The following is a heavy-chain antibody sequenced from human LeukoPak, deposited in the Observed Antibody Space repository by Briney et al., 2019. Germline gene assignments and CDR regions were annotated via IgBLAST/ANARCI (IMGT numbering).Heavy chain of an antibody. J-gene: IGHJ5*02. CDR3: ASLPIGSGWSVGPFDP. Sequence: SVKVSCKASGGTFSSYAISWVRQAPGQGLEWMGGIIPIFGTANYAQKFQGRVTITADESTGTAYMELSSLRSEDTAVYYCASLPIGSGWSVGPFDPWGQGTLVTVSS. D-gene: IGHD6-13*01. CDR2: IIPIFGTA. CDR1: GGTFSSYA. V-gene: IGHV1-69*01.